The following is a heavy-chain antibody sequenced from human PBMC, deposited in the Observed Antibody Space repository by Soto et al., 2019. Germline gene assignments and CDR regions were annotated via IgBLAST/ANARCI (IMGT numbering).Heavy chain of an antibody. CDR1: GFSVRVNY. CDR3: SRVSFRNDYDHYYMDV. J-gene: IGHJ6*03. D-gene: IGHD1-1*01. V-gene: IGHV3-66*01. CDR2: TYTGGDT. Sequence: EVQVVESGGGLVQPGGSLRLSCAASGFSVRVNYMTWVRQAPGKGLEWVSVTYTGGDTDYADSVKGRFTTSRDNSKNMLYLEVSSLSAEDTAVYYCSRVSFRNDYDHYYMDVWGKGTTVTVSS.